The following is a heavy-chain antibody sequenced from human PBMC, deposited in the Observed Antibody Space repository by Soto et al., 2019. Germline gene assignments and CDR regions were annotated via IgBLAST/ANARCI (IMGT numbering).Heavy chain of an antibody. V-gene: IGHV4-59*01. CDR3: ARVDYDVLIGYYFDY. CDR2: VHYSGST. J-gene: IGHJ4*02. Sequence: SETLSLTCTVSGGSLSSYYWSWIRQPPGKGLEWIGYVHYSGSTNYNPSLKSRVTISVDTSKNQFSLRLSSVTAADTAVYYCARVDYDVLIGYYFDYWGQGTLVTAPQ. D-gene: IGHD3-9*01. CDR1: GGSLSSYY.